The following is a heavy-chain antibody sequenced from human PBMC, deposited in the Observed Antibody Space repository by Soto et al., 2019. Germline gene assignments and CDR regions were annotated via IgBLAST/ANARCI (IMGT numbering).Heavy chain of an antibody. V-gene: IGHV4-39*01. CDR1: GGSIGGSSYY. Sequence: PSETLSLTCTVSGGSIGGSSYYWGWIRQSPGKGMELIGTVFYSGSTYYSPSLKSRVTISLDTSKNQFSLNLSSVTAADTAVYYCGRQGTIGTTVDSWSQGTLVTVSS. CDR2: VFYSGST. CDR3: GRQGTIGTTVDS. J-gene: IGHJ4*02. D-gene: IGHD1-1*01.